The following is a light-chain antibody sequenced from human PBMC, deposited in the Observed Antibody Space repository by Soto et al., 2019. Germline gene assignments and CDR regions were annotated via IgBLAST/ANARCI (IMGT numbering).Light chain of an antibody. CDR1: QSVSAGY. CDR2: ETS. Sequence: EIVLTQSPGTLSLSPGESATLSCRASQSVSAGYFAWYQQKPGQAPRLIIYETSSKMTGIPDRFSGSGSGTEFTLTISRLEPEDFAVYYCQQYGNSPTFGQGTKVEIK. CDR3: QQYGNSPT. J-gene: IGKJ1*01. V-gene: IGKV3-20*01.